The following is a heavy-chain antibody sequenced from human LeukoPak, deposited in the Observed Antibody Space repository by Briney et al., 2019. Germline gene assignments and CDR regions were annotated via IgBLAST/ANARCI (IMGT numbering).Heavy chain of an antibody. CDR3: ARDLRLTTVTCVGGLDY. V-gene: IGHV3-7*01. CDR1: GFTFSSYW. CDR2: IKEDGSEK. Sequence: PGGSLRLSCAASGFTFSSYWMTWVRQAPGKGLEWVANIKEDGSEKNYVDSVKGRFTISRDNAKNSLYLQMNSLRAEDTAVYYCARDLRLTTVTCVGGLDYWGQGTLVTVSS. D-gene: IGHD4-17*01. J-gene: IGHJ4*02.